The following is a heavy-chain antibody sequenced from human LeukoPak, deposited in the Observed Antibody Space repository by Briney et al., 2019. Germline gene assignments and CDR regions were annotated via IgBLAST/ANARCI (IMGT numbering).Heavy chain of an antibody. V-gene: IGHV3-33*01. CDR3: ARDPYGDRFDY. D-gene: IGHD4-17*01. Sequence: GGSLRLSCAASGFTFSSYGMHWVRQAPGKGLEWVAVIWYDGSNKYYADSVKGRFTISRDSSKNTLYLQMNSLRAEDTAMYYCARDPYGDRFDYWGQGTLVTVSS. J-gene: IGHJ4*02. CDR1: GFTFSSYG. CDR2: IWYDGSNK.